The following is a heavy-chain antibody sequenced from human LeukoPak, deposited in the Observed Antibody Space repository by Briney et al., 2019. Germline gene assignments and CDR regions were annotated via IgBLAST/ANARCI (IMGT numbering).Heavy chain of an antibody. J-gene: IGHJ4*02. CDR1: GYTFTGYY. CDR3: ARDWGTYCSGGSCYSDFYYFDY. V-gene: IGHV1-2*06. Sequence: VASVKVSCKASGYTFTGYYMHWVRQAPGQGLEWMGRINPNSGGTNYAQKFQGRVTMTRDTSISTAYMELSRLRSDDTAVYYCARDWGTYCSGGSCYSDFYYFDYWGQGTLVTVPS. CDR2: INPNSGGT. D-gene: IGHD2-15*01.